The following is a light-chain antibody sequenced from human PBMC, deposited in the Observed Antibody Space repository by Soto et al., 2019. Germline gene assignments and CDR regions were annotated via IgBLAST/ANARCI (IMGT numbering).Light chain of an antibody. V-gene: IGKV1-5*01. CDR3: LQHNSYPLT. J-gene: IGKJ4*01. CDR1: QTISSW. Sequence: DIQMTQSPSTLSGSVGDRVTITCRASQTISSWLAWYQQKPGKAPKLLIYDASSLESGVPSRFSGSGSGTEFTLTISSLQPEDFAAYYCLQHNSYPLTFGGGTKVDIK. CDR2: DAS.